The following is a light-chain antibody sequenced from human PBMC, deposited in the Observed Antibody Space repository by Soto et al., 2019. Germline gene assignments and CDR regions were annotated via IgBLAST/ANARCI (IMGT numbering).Light chain of an antibody. J-gene: IGLJ2*01. CDR2: DND. Sequence: QSVLTQPPSVSAAPGQKVTISCSGGRSNIATNFVSWYQQFPGTAPTLLICDNDKRPSGVPDRFSGSKSGTSATLGITGLQTGDEADYYCGTWDSSLGAVVFGGGTKLTVL. CDR1: RSNIATNF. CDR3: GTWDSSLGAVV. V-gene: IGLV1-51*01.